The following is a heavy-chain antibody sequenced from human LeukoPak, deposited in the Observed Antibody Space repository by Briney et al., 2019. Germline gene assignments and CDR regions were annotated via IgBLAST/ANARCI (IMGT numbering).Heavy chain of an antibody. V-gene: IGHV3-23*01. J-gene: IGHJ4*02. D-gene: IGHD5-12*01. Sequence: PGGSLRLSCAASGFTFSTYSMSWVRQAPRKGLEWVSVIYGSGDTTNYADSVKGRFTISRDNSKNMLYLQMHGLRAEDTAVYCCAKDQRPDSGYDIDYWGQGTLVTVSS. CDR3: AKDQRPDSGYDIDY. CDR2: IYGSGDTT. CDR1: GFTFSTYS.